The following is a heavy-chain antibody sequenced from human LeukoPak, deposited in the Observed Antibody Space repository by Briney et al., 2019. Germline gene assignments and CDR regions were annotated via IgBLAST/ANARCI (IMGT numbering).Heavy chain of an antibody. V-gene: IGHV3-23*01. D-gene: IGHD3-16*02. CDR3: AKRGPNYDYIWGSYRSGY. J-gene: IGHJ4*02. Sequence: AGGSLRLSCAASGFTFSSYAMSWVRQAPGKGLEWVSAISGSGGGTYYADSVKGRFTISRDNSKNTLHLQMNSLRAEDTAVYYCAKRGPNYDYIWGSYRSGYWGQGTLVTVSS. CDR2: ISGSGGGT. CDR1: GFTFSSYA.